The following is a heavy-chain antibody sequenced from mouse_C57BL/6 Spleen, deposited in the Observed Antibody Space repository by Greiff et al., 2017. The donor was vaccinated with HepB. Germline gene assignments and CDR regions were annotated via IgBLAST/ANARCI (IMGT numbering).Heavy chain of an antibody. J-gene: IGHJ3*01. CDR3: ARGRTGEAWFAY. D-gene: IGHD4-1*01. CDR1: GYTFTSYW. CDR2: IDPSDSET. V-gene: IGHV1-52*01. Sequence: QVQLQQSGAELVRPGSSVKLSCKASGYTFTSYWMHWVKQRPIQGLEWIGNIDPSDSETHYNQKFKDKATLTVDKSSSTAYMQLSSLTSEDSAVYYCARGRTGEAWFAYWGQGTLVTVSA.